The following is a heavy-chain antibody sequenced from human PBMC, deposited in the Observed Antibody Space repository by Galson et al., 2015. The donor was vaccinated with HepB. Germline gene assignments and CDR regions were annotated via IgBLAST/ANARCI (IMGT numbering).Heavy chain of an antibody. V-gene: IGHV4-59*01. D-gene: IGHD5-24*01. Sequence: LSLTCTVSGGSISSYYWSWIRQPPGKGLEWIGYIYYSGSTNYNPSLKSRVTISVDTSKNQFSLKLSSVTAADTAVYYCARAGSPHRDGYNYYWYFDLWGRGTLVTVSS. CDR1: GGSISSYY. CDR2: IYYSGST. J-gene: IGHJ2*01. CDR3: ARAGSPHRDGYNYYWYFDL.